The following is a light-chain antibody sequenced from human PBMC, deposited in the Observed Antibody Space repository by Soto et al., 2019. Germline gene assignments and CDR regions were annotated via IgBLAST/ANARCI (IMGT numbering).Light chain of an antibody. J-gene: IGKJ1*01. CDR1: QSGLYSSNNKNY. V-gene: IGKV4-1*01. CDR3: QQYYRTPWT. Sequence: DIVMTQSPDSLAVSLGERATINCKSSQSGLYSSNNKNYLAWYQQKPGQPPKLLIYWASTRESGVPDRVSGSGSGTDFTLTISSLQAEDVAVYDCQQYYRTPWTFGQGTKVEIK. CDR2: WAS.